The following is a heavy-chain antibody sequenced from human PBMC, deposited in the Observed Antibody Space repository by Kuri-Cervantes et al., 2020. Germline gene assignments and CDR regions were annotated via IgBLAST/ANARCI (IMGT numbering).Heavy chain of an antibody. D-gene: IGHD6-13*01. CDR3: ARWASRWVIAAVGVPNSNYYYYMDV. V-gene: IGHV4-39*07. J-gene: IGHJ6*03. CDR1: GGSISSSSYY. Sequence: SETLSLTCTVSGGSISSSSYYWGWIRQPPGKGLEWIGEINHSGSTNYNPSLKSRVTISVDTSKNQFSLKLSSVTAADTAVYYCARWASRWVIAAVGVPNSNYYYYMDVWGKGTTVTVSS. CDR2: INHSGST.